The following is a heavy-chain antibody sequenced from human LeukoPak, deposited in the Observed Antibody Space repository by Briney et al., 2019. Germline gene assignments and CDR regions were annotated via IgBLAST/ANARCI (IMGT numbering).Heavy chain of an antibody. D-gene: IGHD2-8*01. CDR1: GFTVSSNY. CDR2: IYSGGST. V-gene: IGHV3-66*01. Sequence: PGGSLRLSCAASGFTVSSNYMSWVRQAPGKGLEWVSVIYSGGSTYYADSVKGRFTISRDNSKSTLYLQMNSLRAEDTAVYYCARDIRGYCTNGVCYGLNWFDPWGQGTLVTVSS. CDR3: ARDIRGYCTNGVCYGLNWFDP. J-gene: IGHJ5*02.